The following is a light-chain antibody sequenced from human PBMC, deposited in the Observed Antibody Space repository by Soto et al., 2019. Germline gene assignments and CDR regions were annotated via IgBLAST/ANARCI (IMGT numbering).Light chain of an antibody. J-gene: IGKJ1*01. V-gene: IGKV1-5*01. CDR1: QSISSW. Sequence: PSTPSPCTLYETVGNRVTLTCRASQSISSWLAWYQQKPGKAPKLLIYDASSLESGVPSRFSGSGSATEFTLTISSLQPDDFATYYCQQYNNYWTFGQGTKVDI. CDR3: QQYNNYWT. CDR2: DAS.